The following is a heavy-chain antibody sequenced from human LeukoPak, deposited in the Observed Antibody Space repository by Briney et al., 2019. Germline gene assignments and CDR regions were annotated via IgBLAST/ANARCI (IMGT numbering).Heavy chain of an antibody. J-gene: IGHJ5*02. CDR1: GGSISGSSYY. V-gene: IGHV4-39*01. Sequence: SETLSLTCTVSGGSISGSSYYWGWIRQPPGKGLEWIGSIYYSGNTYYNPSLKSRVTISVDTSKNQFSLKLSSVTAADMAVYYCARRYCGGDCTFDWFDPWGQGTLVTVSS. D-gene: IGHD2-21*02. CDR3: ARRYCGGDCTFDWFDP. CDR2: IYYSGNT.